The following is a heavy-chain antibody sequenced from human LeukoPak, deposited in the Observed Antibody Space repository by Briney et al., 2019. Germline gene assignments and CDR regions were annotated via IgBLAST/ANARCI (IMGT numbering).Heavy chain of an antibody. D-gene: IGHD5-18*01. CDR2: ISGSGGST. Sequence: AGGSLRLSCVASGFTFSSYAMSWVRQAPGKGLEWVSAISGSGGSTYYADSVKGRFTISRDNSKNTLYLQMNSLRAEDTAVYYCAKVRGYSYGPFDYWGQGTLVTVSS. V-gene: IGHV3-23*01. CDR1: GFTFSSYA. J-gene: IGHJ4*02. CDR3: AKVRGYSYGPFDY.